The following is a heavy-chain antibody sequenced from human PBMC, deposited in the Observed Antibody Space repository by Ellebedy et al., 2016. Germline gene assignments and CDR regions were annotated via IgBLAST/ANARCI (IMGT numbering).Heavy chain of an antibody. Sequence: ASVKVSCKASGYTFTGYAIHWVRQAPGQGLEWMGWINAANGNTKYSQKFQGRVTITRDTSATTAYMELSSLRSEDTAMYYCARGRYCSGGSCSPDFDYWGQGTLVTVSS. CDR2: INAANGNT. D-gene: IGHD2-15*01. CDR1: GYTFTGYA. CDR3: ARGRYCSGGSCSPDFDY. J-gene: IGHJ4*02. V-gene: IGHV1-3*01.